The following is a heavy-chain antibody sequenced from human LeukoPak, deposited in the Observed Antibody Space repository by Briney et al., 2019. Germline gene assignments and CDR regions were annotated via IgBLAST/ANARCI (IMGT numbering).Heavy chain of an antibody. CDR2: IYYSGST. CDR1: GGSMRSYY. J-gene: IGHJ3*02. V-gene: IGHV4-59*08. Sequence: PSETLSLTCTVSGGSMRSYYWSWIRQPAGKGLEWTGYIYYSGSTYYNPSLKSRVTISVDTSKNQFSLKLSSVTAADTAIYYCARHYIAADGGDAFDIWGQGTMVIVSS. CDR3: ARHYIAADGGDAFDI. D-gene: IGHD6-13*01.